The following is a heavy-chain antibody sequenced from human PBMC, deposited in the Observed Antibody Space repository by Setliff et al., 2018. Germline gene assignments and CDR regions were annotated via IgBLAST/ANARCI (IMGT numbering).Heavy chain of an antibody. CDR1: GGTFSSYA. CDR2: ISAYNGNT. J-gene: IGHJ6*03. Sequence: ASVKVSCKASGGTFSSYAISWVRQAPGQGLEWMGGISAYNGNTNYAQKLQGRVTIITDESTSTAFMQLSSLRSEDTAVYYCVREGVDSRSSTDYRYYMDVWGKGTTVTVSS. V-gene: IGHV1-69*05. CDR3: VREGVDSRSSTDYRYYMDV. D-gene: IGHD3-22*01.